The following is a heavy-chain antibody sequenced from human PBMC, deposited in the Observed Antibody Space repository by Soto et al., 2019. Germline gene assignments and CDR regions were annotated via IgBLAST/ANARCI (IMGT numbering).Heavy chain of an antibody. V-gene: IGHV1-18*04. Sequence: ASVKVSCKASGYTFTSYGISWVRQAPGQGLEWMGWISAYNGNTNYAQKLQGRVTMTTDTSTSTAYMELRSLRSDDTAVYYCARLGGDIVVVVAALKPYYYYYGMDVWRQGTTVTVSS. CDR1: GYTFTSYG. D-gene: IGHD2-15*01. J-gene: IGHJ6*02. CDR2: ISAYNGNT. CDR3: ARLGGDIVVVVAALKPYYYYYGMDV.